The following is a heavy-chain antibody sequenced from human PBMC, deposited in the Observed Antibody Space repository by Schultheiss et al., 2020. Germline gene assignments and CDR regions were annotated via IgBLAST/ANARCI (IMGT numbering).Heavy chain of an antibody. Sequence: SETLSLTCTVSGGSISSYYWSWIRQPPGKGLEWIGYIYYSGSTNYNPSLKSRVTISVDTSKNQFSLKLSSVTAADTAVYYCASLDSSWYTLDYWGQGTLVNVYS. CDR2: IYYSGST. CDR1: GGSISSYY. V-gene: IGHV4-59*08. D-gene: IGHD6-13*01. CDR3: ASLDSSWYTLDY. J-gene: IGHJ4*02.